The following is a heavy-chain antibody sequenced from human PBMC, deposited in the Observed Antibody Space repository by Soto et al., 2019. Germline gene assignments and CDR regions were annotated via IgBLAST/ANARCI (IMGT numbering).Heavy chain of an antibody. CDR2: IYPGDSDT. Sequence: GESLKISCKGSGYSFTSYWIGWVRQMPGKGLEWMGIIYPGDSDTRYSPSFQGQVTISADKSISTAYLQWSSLKASDAAMYYCARHTAQVDYYYYGIDVWGQGTTVTVSS. CDR3: ARHTAQVDYYYYGIDV. CDR1: GYSFTSYW. D-gene: IGHD2-2*01. V-gene: IGHV5-51*01. J-gene: IGHJ6*02.